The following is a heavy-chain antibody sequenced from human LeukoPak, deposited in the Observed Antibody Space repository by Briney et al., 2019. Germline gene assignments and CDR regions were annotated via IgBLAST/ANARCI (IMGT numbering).Heavy chain of an antibody. CDR3: ATRHGSGSLDY. D-gene: IGHD3-10*01. V-gene: IGHV3-23*01. Sequence: GGSLRLSCTASGFTFGDYAMSWVRQAPGKGLEWVSAISGSGGSTYYADSVKGRFTISRDNSKNTLYLQMNSLRAEDTAVYYCATRHGSGSLDYWGQGTLVTVSS. CDR1: GFTFGDYA. CDR2: ISGSGGST. J-gene: IGHJ4*02.